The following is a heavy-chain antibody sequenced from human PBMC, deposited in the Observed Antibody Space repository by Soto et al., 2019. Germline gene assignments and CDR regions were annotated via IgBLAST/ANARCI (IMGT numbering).Heavy chain of an antibody. CDR1: GGTFSSYT. Sequence: ASGKVACKGSGGTFSSYTISWVRQAPGQGLEWMGRIIPILGIANYAQKFQGRVTITVDKSTSTAYMELSSLRSEDTAVYYCTYYYDSSAADPVDYWGQGTLVTVSS. V-gene: IGHV1-69*02. D-gene: IGHD3-22*01. CDR3: TYYYDSSAADPVDY. J-gene: IGHJ4*02. CDR2: IIPILGIA.